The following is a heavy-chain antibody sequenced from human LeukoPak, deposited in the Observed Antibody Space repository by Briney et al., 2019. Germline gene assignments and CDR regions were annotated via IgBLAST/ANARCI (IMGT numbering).Heavy chain of an antibody. D-gene: IGHD6-19*01. J-gene: IGHJ4*02. CDR3: AKDHVYSSGWTTDFDY. Sequence: GGSLRLSCAASGFTFSSYAMSWVRQAPGKGLEWVSAISGSGGSTYPADSVKGRFTISGDNSKNTLYLQMNSLRAEDTAVYYCAKDHVYSSGWTTDFDYWGQGTLVTVSS. CDR1: GFTFSSYA. CDR2: ISGSGGST. V-gene: IGHV3-23*01.